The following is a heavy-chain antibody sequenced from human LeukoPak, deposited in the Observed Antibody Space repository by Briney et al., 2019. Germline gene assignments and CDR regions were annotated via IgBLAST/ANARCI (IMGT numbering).Heavy chain of an antibody. J-gene: IGHJ4*02. CDR2: INPNSGGT. D-gene: IGHD5-18*01. CDR3: ARPVRGYSYGLAGDY. V-gene: IGHV1-2*02. CDR1: GYSFTDYY. Sequence: GASVKVSCKASGYSFTDYYIRWVRQAPGQGLEWMGWINPNSGGTNYARKFEGRFTMTRDTSIRTAYMELSGLRSDDTAFYFCARPVRGYSYGLAGDYWGQGTLITVSS.